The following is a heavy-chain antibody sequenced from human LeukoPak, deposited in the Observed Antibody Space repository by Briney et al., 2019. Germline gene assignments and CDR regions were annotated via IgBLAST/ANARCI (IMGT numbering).Heavy chain of an antibody. CDR2: SYHSGST. CDR1: GVSISRNSYY. D-gene: IGHD2-2*01. V-gene: IGHV4-39*01. Sequence: ETLSLTCTVSGVSISRNSYYGSWIRQPPGKWLDWIGSSYHSGSTYYNPSLKSRVTISIDMSKNQFSLKLRADTAAETAVYYCARHLPGYSNTWPGPWGQGTLVTVSS. J-gene: IGHJ5*02. CDR3: ARHLPGYSNTWPGP.